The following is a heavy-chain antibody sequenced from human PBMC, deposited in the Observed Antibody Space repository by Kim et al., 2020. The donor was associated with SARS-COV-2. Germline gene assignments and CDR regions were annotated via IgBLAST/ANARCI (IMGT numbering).Heavy chain of an antibody. V-gene: IGHV4-4*07. Sequence: GSTNHHPSLKSRVTMSVDTSKNQFSLKLSSVTAADTAVYYCARGGNYMDVWGKGTTVTVSS. CDR2: GST. J-gene: IGHJ6*03. CDR3: ARGGNYMDV.